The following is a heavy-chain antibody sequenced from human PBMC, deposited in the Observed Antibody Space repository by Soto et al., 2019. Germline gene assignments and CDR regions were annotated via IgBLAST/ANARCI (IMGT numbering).Heavy chain of an antibody. V-gene: IGHV3-53*05. CDR3: AKPRSSLEWPPFDP. D-gene: IGHD3-3*01. Sequence: GGSLRLSCAASGFTVSSNYMSWVRQAPGKGLEWVSVIYSGGSTYYADSVKGRFAVSRDNSKNTVYLQMNNLRVDDTAVYYCAKPRSSLEWPPFDPWGHGTLVTVSS. CDR2: IYSGGST. CDR1: GFTVSSNY. J-gene: IGHJ5*02.